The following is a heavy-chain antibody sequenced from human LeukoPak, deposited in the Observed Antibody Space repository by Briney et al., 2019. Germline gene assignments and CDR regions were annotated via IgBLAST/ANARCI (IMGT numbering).Heavy chain of an antibody. CDR1: GGSISSYY. V-gene: IGHV4-4*07. J-gene: IGHJ4*02. D-gene: IGHD3-9*01. CDR2: IYTSAST. CDR3: AGWRVYDILTGYDY. Sequence: SETLSLACTVSGGSISSYYWRWIRQPAVQGLELIGRIYTSASTNYNPSLKSRVTMSVDTSKNQFSLKLSSVTAADTAVYYCAGWRVYDILTGYDYWGQGTLVTVSS.